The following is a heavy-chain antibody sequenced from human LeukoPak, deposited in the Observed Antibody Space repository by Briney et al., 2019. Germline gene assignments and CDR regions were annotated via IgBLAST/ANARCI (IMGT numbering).Heavy chain of an antibody. Sequence: PSETLSLTCTVSSGSINSYYWGWVRQPAGRGLECIGRIYTSGKYDYNTSLKSRLTMSVDPSKRQFPLNLRSVTAADTAIYSCARHGYTASHSFLDFWSQGTLVTVSS. J-gene: IGHJ4*02. D-gene: IGHD3-16*01. CDR1: SGSINSYY. CDR2: IYTSGKY. CDR3: ARHGYTASHSFLDF. V-gene: IGHV4-4*07.